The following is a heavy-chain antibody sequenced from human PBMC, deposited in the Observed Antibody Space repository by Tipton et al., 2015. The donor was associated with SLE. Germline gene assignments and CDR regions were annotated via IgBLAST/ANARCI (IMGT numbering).Heavy chain of an antibody. CDR1: GGTFSSYA. D-gene: IGHD4/OR15-4a*01. V-gene: IGHV1-69*05. CDR2: IIPILGIV. J-gene: IGHJ1*01. CDR3: AGAQSGLRYFQH. Sequence: QSGAEVKKPGSSVKVSCKASGGTFSSYAISWVRQAPGQGLEWMGGIIPILGIVNYAQKFQGRFTITTDESTSTAYMELSSLRSEDTAVYYCAGAQSGLRYFQHWGQGTLVTVSS.